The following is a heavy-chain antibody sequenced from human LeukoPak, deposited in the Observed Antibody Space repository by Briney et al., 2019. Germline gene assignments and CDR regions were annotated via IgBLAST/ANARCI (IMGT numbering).Heavy chain of an antibody. CDR1: GFAFSSYE. CDR2: ITSSGSTI. D-gene: IGHD3-10*02. Sequence: PGGSLRPSCAASGFAFSSYEMNWVRQAPGKGLEWVSFITSSGSTIHYADSVKGRFTISRDNAKNSLYLQMKTLRAEDTAVYYCVREGVTMLGAFDIWGQGTVVTVSS. V-gene: IGHV3-48*03. CDR3: VREGVTMLGAFDI. J-gene: IGHJ3*02.